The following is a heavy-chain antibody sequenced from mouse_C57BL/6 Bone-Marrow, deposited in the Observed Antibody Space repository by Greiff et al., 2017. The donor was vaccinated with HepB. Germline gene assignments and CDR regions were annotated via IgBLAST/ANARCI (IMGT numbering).Heavy chain of an antibody. V-gene: IGHV5-15*01. CDR2: ISNLAYSI. CDR3: ARQGYYYGSSYAMDY. D-gene: IGHD1-1*01. J-gene: IGHJ4*01. CDR1: GFTFSDYG. Sequence: EVMLVESGGGLVQPGGSLKLSCAASGFTFSDYGMAWVRQAPRKGSEWVAFISNLAYSIYYADTVTGRFTISRENAKNTLYLEMSSLRSEDTAMYYCARQGYYYGSSYAMDYWGQGTSVTVSS.